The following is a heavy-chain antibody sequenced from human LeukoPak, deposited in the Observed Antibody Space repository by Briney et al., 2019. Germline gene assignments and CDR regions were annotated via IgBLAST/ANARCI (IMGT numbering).Heavy chain of an antibody. D-gene: IGHD4-23*01. Sequence: SQTLSLTCTVSGGSISSGDYYWSWIRQPPGKGLEWIGYIYYSGSTYYNPSLKSRVTISVDTSMNQFSLKLSSVTAADTAVYYCARARWPDAFDIWGQGTMVTVSS. CDR3: ARARWPDAFDI. CDR2: IYYSGST. CDR1: GGSISSGDYY. V-gene: IGHV4-30-4*01. J-gene: IGHJ3*02.